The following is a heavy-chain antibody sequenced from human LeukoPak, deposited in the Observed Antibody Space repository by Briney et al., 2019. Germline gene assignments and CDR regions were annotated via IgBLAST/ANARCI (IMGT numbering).Heavy chain of an antibody. CDR3: ARARYCTNGVCYTDAFDI. CDR2: ISSSSSYI. V-gene: IGHV3-21*01. J-gene: IGHJ3*02. D-gene: IGHD2-8*01. CDR1: RFTFSSYS. Sequence: GGSLRLSCAASRFTFSSYSMNWVRQAPGKGLEWVSSISSSSSYIYYADSVKGRFTISRDNAKNSLYLQMNSLRAEDTAVYYCARARYCTNGVCYTDAFDIWGQGTMVTVSS.